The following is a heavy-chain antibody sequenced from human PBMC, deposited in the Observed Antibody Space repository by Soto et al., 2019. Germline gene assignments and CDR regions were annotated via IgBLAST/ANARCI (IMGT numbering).Heavy chain of an antibody. CDR3: ARDPDYDFWSGHFFDY. CDR1: GFTFSSYS. V-gene: IGHV3-21*01. D-gene: IGHD3-3*01. Sequence: EVQLVESGGGLVKPGGSLRLSCAASGFTFSSYSMNWVRQAPGKGLEWVSSISSSSSYIYYADSVKGRFTISRDNAKNSLYLQMNSLRAEDTAVYYCARDPDYDFWSGHFFDYWGQGTLVTVSS. J-gene: IGHJ4*02. CDR2: ISSSSSYI.